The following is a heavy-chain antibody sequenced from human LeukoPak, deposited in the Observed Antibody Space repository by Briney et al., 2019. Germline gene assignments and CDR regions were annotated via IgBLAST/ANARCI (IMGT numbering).Heavy chain of an antibody. CDR2: IRYDGSNK. CDR3: AKGVNVGGTRLVDY. CDR1: GFTFSTYG. V-gene: IGHV3-30*02. D-gene: IGHD1-26*01. Sequence: GGSLRLSCAASGFTFSTYGMHWVRQAPGKGLEWVAFIRYDGSNKYYADSVKGRFTISRDNSENTPYLQMNSLRAEDTAVYYCAKGVNVGGTRLVDYWGQGTLVTVSS. J-gene: IGHJ4*02.